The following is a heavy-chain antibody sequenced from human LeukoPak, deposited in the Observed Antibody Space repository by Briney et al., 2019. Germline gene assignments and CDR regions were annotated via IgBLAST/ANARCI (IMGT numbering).Heavy chain of an antibody. J-gene: IGHJ5*02. CDR1: GYTFTSYG. D-gene: IGHD4-17*01. CDR3: ARDPGDYGDYDWFDP. Sequence: ASVKVSCKASGYTFTSYGISWVRQAPGQGLEWMGWISAYNGNTNYAQKLQGSVTMTTDTSTSTAYMELRSLRSDDTAVYYCARDPGDYGDYDWFDPWGQGTLVTVSS. V-gene: IGHV1-18*01. CDR2: ISAYNGNT.